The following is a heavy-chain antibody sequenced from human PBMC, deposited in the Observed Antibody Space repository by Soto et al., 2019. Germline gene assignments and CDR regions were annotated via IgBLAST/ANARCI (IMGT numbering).Heavy chain of an antibody. CDR1: GFTFSSYD. V-gene: IGHV3-13*01. D-gene: IGHD2-15*01. CDR2: IGTAGDT. CDR3: ARVGSGGYYYYMDV. Sequence: EVQLVESGGGLVQPGGSLRLSCAASGFTFSSYDMHWVRQATGKGLEWVSAIGTAGDTYYPGSVKGRFTISRENAKNSLYLQMNSLRAGDTAVYYCARVGSGGYYYYMDVWGKGTTVTFSS. J-gene: IGHJ6*03.